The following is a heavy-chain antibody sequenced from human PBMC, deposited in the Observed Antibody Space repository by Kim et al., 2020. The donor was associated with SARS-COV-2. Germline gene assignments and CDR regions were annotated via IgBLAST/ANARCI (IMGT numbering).Heavy chain of an antibody. CDR2: IYYHGST. Sequence: SETLSLTCTVSGGSISPYYWSWIRQPPGKGLEWIGYIYYHGSTNYSPSLKSRATISVDTSKNQFSLWLNSVTAADTAVYYCARDSAAAGTYYYAMDVWGQGTTVTVSS. J-gene: IGHJ6*02. V-gene: IGHV4-59*01. CDR3: ARDSAAAGTYYYAMDV. D-gene: IGHD6-13*01. CDR1: GGSISPYY.